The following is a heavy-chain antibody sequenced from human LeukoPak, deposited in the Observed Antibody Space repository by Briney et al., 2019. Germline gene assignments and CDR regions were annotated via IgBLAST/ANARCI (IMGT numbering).Heavy chain of an antibody. J-gene: IGHJ6*03. CDR1: GYTFTDYY. CDR3: ARGVAGPYYYYYMDV. Sequence: GASVTVSCKASGYTFTDYYMHWVRQAPGQGLEWMGWINPNSGGTNYAQKFQGRVTMTRDTSISTAYMELSRLTSDDTAVYYCARGVAGPYYYYYMDVWGRGTTVTVSS. CDR2: INPNSGGT. V-gene: IGHV1-2*02. D-gene: IGHD6-19*01.